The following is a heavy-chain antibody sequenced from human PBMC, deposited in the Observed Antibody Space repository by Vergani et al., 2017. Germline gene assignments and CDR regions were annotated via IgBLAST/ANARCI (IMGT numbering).Heavy chain of an antibody. D-gene: IGHD6-6*01. CDR3: ARGVFRPQSSSSRRHFDY. CDR2: INHSGST. Sequence: QVQLQQWGAGLLKPSETLSLTCAVYGGTFSGYYWSWIRQPPGKGLEWIGEINHSGSTNYNPSLKSRVTISVDTSKNQFTLKRSSVTAADTAVYYCARGVFRPQSSSSRRHFDYWGQGTLVTVSS. J-gene: IGHJ4*02. CDR1: GGTFSGYY. V-gene: IGHV4-34*01.